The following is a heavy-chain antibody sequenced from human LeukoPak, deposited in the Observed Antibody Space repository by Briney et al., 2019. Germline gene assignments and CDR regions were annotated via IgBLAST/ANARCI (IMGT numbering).Heavy chain of an antibody. CDR1: GDSVSSNSAA. V-gene: IGHV6-1*01. J-gene: IGHJ4*02. D-gene: IGHD6-19*01. Sequence: PSQTLSLTCAISGDSVSSNSAAWNWIRQSPSRGLEWLGRTYYRSKWYNDYAVSVKSRITINPDTSKNQFSLQLNSVTPEDTAVYYCAREARARVAVAGRFDYWGQGTLVTVSS. CDR2: TYYRSKWYN. CDR3: AREARARVAVAGRFDY.